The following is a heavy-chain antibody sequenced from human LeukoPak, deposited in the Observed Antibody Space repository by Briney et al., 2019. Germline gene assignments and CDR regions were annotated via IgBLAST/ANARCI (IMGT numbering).Heavy chain of an antibody. Sequence: QPGGSLRLSCAASGFTFSSYAMSWVRQAPGKGLEWVSGIGASGGSTYYADSVKGRFTISRDNSKNTLYLQMNSQRTEDTAVYYCAKAEGYDILTGLDYWGQGTLVTVSS. V-gene: IGHV3-23*01. CDR1: GFTFSSYA. J-gene: IGHJ4*02. CDR2: IGASGGST. CDR3: AKAEGYDILTGLDY. D-gene: IGHD3-9*01.